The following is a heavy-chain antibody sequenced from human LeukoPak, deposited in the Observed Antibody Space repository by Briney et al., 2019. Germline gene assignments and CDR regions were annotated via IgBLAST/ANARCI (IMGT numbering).Heavy chain of an antibody. J-gene: IGHJ4*02. CDR2: IGNTGGAYTI. Sequence: GGSLRLSCAASGFTLSSYEMHWVRQVPGKGLEWLGLIGNTGGAYTIDYAASVKGRFTISRDDARNSLFLQMNSLKNDDTAVYYCVARISGTTEWGQGTLVTVSS. CDR3: VARISGTTE. V-gene: IGHV3-72*01. CDR1: GFTLSSYE. D-gene: IGHD1-20*01.